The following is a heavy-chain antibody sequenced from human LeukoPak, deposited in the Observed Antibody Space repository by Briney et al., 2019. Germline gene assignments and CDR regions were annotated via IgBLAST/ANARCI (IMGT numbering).Heavy chain of an antibody. CDR3: ARTQVVTIYGVVIYYYYYMDV. CDR2: MNPNSGNT. CDR1: GYTFTSYD. V-gene: IGHV1-8*01. Sequence: APVKVSCKASGYTFTSYDINWVRQATGQGLEWMGWMNPNSGNTGYAQKFQGRVTMTRNTSISTAYMELSSLRSEDTAVYYCARTQVVTIYGVVIYYYYYMDVWGKGTRVTVSS. D-gene: IGHD3-3*01. J-gene: IGHJ6*03.